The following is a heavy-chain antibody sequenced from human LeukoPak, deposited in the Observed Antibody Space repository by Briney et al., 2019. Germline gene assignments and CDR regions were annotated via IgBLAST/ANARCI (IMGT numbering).Heavy chain of an antibody. J-gene: IGHJ4*02. CDR3: VRDRELTY. CDR2: VYSSGNT. D-gene: IGHD3-10*01. Sequence: SETLSLTCTVSDGSISIYYWSWIRQPPGKGLEWIGYVYSSGNTNYSPSLKGGAIISADTSKNQFSLKLTSVTAADTAVYYCVRDRELTYWGQGILVTVSS. CDR1: DGSISIYY. V-gene: IGHV4-4*08.